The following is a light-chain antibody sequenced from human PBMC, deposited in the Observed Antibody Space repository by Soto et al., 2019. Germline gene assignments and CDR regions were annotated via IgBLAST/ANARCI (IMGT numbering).Light chain of an antibody. CDR1: QSVTNKY. Sequence: EVVLTQSPGTLSLSPGERATLSCRASQSVTNKYLAWYQQRPGQAPRLLIFGSSDRATGIPDRFSGSGSGTDFTLTISRLEPEDFAVYYCHQYGSSPSYTFGQGTKLEIK. J-gene: IGKJ2*01. CDR3: HQYGSSPSYT. V-gene: IGKV3-20*01. CDR2: GSS.